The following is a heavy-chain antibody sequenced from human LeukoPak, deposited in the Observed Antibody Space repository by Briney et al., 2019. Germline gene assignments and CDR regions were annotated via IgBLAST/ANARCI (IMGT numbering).Heavy chain of an antibody. CDR1: GYSISIGFH. CDR2: MHPTGVS. J-gene: IGHJ6*03. CDR3: AREVRPYYDFWSGYYPSYYYYYMDV. Sequence: SETLSLTCSVSGYSISIGFHWGWIRQSPGKGLEWLGTMHPTGVSYYHPSLKSRVTVSLDTSKNQFSLKLISVTAADTAVYYCAREVRPYYDFWSGYYPSYYYYYMDVWGKGTTVTVSS. D-gene: IGHD3-3*01. V-gene: IGHV4-38-2*02.